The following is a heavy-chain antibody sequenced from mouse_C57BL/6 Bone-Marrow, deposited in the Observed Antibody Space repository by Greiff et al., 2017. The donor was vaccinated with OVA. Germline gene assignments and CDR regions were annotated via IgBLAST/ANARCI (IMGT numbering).Heavy chain of an antibody. J-gene: IGHJ2*01. D-gene: IGHD1-1*01. Sequence: QVQLKQPGAELVKPGASVKMSCKASGYTFTSYWITWVKQRPGQGLEWIGDIYPGSGSTNYNEKFKSKATLTVDTSSSTAYMQLSSLTSEDSAVYYCARDDGSSYPYYFDYWGQGTTLTVSS. CDR1: GYTFTSYW. V-gene: IGHV1-55*01. CDR2: IYPGSGST. CDR3: ARDDGSSYPYYFDY.